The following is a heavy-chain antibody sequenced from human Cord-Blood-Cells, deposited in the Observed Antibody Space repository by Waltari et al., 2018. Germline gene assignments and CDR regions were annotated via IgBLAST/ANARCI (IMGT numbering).Heavy chain of an antibody. Sequence: QVQLVQSGAEVKTPGASVKVSCKASGYTFTGYYMHWVRQAPGQGPEWMGWINPNSGGTNYAQKFQGRVTMTRDTSISTAYMELSRLRSDDTAVYYCAMWDDRETGNWYFDLWGRGTLVTVSS. V-gene: IGHV1-2*02. CDR3: AMWDDRETGNWYFDL. J-gene: IGHJ2*01. CDR2: INPNSGGT. CDR1: GYTFTGYY. D-gene: IGHD1-1*01.